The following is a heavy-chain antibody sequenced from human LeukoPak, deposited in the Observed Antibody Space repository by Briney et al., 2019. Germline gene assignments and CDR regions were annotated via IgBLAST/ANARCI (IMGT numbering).Heavy chain of an antibody. CDR1: GGSISSHY. D-gene: IGHD3-22*01. Sequence: PSETLSLTCSVSGGSISSHYWSWVRQPPGKGLEWIGEINHSGSTNYNPSLKSRVTISVDTSKNQFSLKLSSVTAADTAVYYCASHYYDSSGYPLYYFDYWGQGTLVTVSS. V-gene: IGHV4-34*01. J-gene: IGHJ4*02. CDR2: INHSGST. CDR3: ASHYYDSSGYPLYYFDY.